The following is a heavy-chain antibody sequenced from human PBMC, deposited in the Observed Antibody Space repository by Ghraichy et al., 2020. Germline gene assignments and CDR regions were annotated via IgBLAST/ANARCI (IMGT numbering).Heavy chain of an antibody. V-gene: IGHV3-7*01. CDR3: ARNYYYPMDV. CDR2: MKEDGRDM. Sequence: GGSLRLSCAASGFAFSTYWMTWVRQVPGQGPQWVANMKEDGRDMYYVDSVKGRFTISRDNAKNLLFLQMNSLRAEDTAIYYCARNYYYPMDVWGQGTTVTVSS. J-gene: IGHJ6*02. CDR1: GFAFSTYW.